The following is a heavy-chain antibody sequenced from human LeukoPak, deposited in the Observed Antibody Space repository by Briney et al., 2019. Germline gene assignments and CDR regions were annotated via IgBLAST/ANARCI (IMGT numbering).Heavy chain of an antibody. CDR1: GGSISSSSYY. V-gene: IGHV4-39*07. CDR3: ARGHSSGYYYDFDY. D-gene: IGHD3-22*01. Sequence: SETLSLACTVSGGSISSSSYYWGWIRQPPGKGLEWIGSIYYSGSTYYNPSLKSRVTISVDTSKNQFSLKLSSVTAADTAVYYCARGHSSGYYYDFDYWGQGTLVTVSS. CDR2: IYYSGST. J-gene: IGHJ4*02.